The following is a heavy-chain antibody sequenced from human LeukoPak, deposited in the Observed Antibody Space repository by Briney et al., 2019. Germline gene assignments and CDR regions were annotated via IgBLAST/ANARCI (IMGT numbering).Heavy chain of an antibody. J-gene: IGHJ4*02. CDR3: ARGSASGWPDYFDY. Sequence: PGGSLRLSCAASGFTLSSYWMPWVRQAPGKGLVWVSRINGDGSSTPYANSVKGRFTVSRDNAKNTLYLQMHSLRADDTAVYYCARGSASGWPDYFDYWGQGSVVTVSS. D-gene: IGHD6-19*01. V-gene: IGHV3-74*01. CDR1: GFTLSSYW. CDR2: INGDGSST.